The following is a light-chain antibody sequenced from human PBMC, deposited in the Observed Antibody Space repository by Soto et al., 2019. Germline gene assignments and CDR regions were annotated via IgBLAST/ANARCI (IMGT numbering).Light chain of an antibody. CDR2: DVS. CDR1: SSDVGGYNY. CDR3: SSYAGTNNAL. Sequence: QSALTQPPSASGSPGQSVTISCTGSSSDVGGYNYVSWYQQYPGKAPKLMNYDVSKRPSGVPDRFSGSKSGNTASLTVSGLQAEDEADYYCSSYAGTNNALFGGGTKLTVL. J-gene: IGLJ2*01. V-gene: IGLV2-8*01.